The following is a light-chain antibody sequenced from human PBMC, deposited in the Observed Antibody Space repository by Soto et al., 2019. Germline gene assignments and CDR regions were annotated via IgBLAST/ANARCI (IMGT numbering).Light chain of an antibody. CDR1: QSVSSY. Sequence: EIVLTQSPATLSLSPGERATLSCRASQSVSSYLAWYQQKPGQAPRLLIYDASNRATGIPARFSGSGSGTDFTLTISSLEPEDFAVYYCQQRSNWLITSGQGTRLEI. CDR3: QQRSNWLIT. CDR2: DAS. V-gene: IGKV3-11*01. J-gene: IGKJ5*01.